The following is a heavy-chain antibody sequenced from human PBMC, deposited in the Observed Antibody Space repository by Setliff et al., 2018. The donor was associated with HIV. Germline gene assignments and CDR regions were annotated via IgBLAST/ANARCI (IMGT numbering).Heavy chain of an antibody. Sequence: SETLSLTCTVSGASISSGGYYWNWIRQLPGKGLEWIGYILDSGSTYYSPSLRGRLSMSIDTSANQFSVVLTSVTAADTAVYYCARNSQKGIQPLLLASWGPGTLVTVSS. CDR2: ILDSGST. V-gene: IGHV4-31*03. D-gene: IGHD1-1*01. CDR3: ARNSQKGIQPLLLAS. J-gene: IGHJ4*02. CDR1: GASISSGGYY.